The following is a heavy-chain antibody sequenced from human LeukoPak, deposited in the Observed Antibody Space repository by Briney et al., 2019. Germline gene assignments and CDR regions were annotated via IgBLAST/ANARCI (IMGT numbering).Heavy chain of an antibody. Sequence: PGGSLRLSCAASRFTFSSYSMNWVRQAPGKGLEWVSSISSSSSYIYYADSVKGRFTISRDNAKNSLYLQMNSLRAEDTAVYYCARGSGLQLRFLEWLLPNFDYWGQGTLVTVSS. J-gene: IGHJ4*02. CDR1: RFTFSSYS. D-gene: IGHD3-3*01. CDR2: ISSSSSYI. CDR3: ARGSGLQLRFLEWLLPNFDY. V-gene: IGHV3-21*01.